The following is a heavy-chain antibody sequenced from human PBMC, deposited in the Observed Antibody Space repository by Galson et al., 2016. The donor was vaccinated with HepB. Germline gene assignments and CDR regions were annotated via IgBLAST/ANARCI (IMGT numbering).Heavy chain of an antibody. D-gene: IGHD3-10*01. CDR1: GGSISSYY. Sequence: SETLSLTCTVSGGSISSYYWSWIRQSPGKGLEWIGYIYYSGSTNYKSSLKSRVTISVDTSKNQFSLKLSSVTAADTAVYYCARVMHSGMEYYYMDVWGRGTTVTVSS. CDR2: IYYSGST. J-gene: IGHJ6*03. CDR3: ARVMHSGMEYYYMDV. V-gene: IGHV4-59*01.